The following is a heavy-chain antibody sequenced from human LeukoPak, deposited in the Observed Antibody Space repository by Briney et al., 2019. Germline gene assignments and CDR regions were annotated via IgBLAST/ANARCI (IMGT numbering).Heavy chain of an antibody. D-gene: IGHD5/OR15-5a*01. V-gene: IGHV4-59*01. CDR1: GGSISSYY. CDR3: ARESTVNDAFDI. Sequence: SETLSLTCTVSGGSISSYYWSWIRQPPGKGLEWIGYIYYSGSTNYNPSLKSRVTISADTSKNQFSLKLSSVTAADTAVYYCARESTVNDAFDIWGQGTMVTVSS. CDR2: IYYSGST. J-gene: IGHJ3*02.